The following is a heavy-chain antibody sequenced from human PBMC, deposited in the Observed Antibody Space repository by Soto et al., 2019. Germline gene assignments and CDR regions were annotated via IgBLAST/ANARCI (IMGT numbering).Heavy chain of an antibody. Sequence: QVQLQESGPGLVKPSQTLSLTCTVSGGSINSGGYFWRWIRQTPGKGLEWIGHIYNSGSTYTNPSLNSRTTISGDTSPNQFSLNLKSVTAADTDVYYCARGPSADKVDYWGQGTLVTVSS. J-gene: IGHJ4*02. CDR3: ARGPSADKVDY. CDR2: IYNSGST. D-gene: IGHD3-3*01. CDR1: GGSINSGGYF. V-gene: IGHV4-30-4*01.